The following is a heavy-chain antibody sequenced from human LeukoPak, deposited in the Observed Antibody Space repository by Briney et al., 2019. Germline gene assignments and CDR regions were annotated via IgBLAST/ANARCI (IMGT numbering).Heavy chain of an antibody. CDR1: GGSISSSSYY. CDR2: IYYSGST. CDR3: ALAAAVYNWFDP. J-gene: IGHJ5*02. V-gene: IGHV4-39*01. Sequence: KPSETLSLTCTVSGGSISSSSYYWGWIRQPPGKGLEWIGSIYYSGSTYYNPSLKSRVTISVDRSKNQFSLKLSSVTAADTAVYYCALAAAVYNWFDPWGQGTLVTVSS. D-gene: IGHD6-13*01.